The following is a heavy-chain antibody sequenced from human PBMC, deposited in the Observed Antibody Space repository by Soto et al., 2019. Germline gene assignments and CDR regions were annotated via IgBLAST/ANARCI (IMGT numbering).Heavy chain of an antibody. V-gene: IGHV3-23*01. J-gene: IGHJ4*02. D-gene: IGHD4-17*01. CDR2: FFGSGDDT. Sequence: VGSRRLSCAATGFTVRTNGMSWVRQAPGKGLEWVSSFFGSGDDTYYADSLKGRFTISRDHSKNTLYLQMNSLRAEDTALYYCAGHGGYSYLGQGTLVTVSS. CDR3: AGHGGYSY. CDR1: GFTVRTNG.